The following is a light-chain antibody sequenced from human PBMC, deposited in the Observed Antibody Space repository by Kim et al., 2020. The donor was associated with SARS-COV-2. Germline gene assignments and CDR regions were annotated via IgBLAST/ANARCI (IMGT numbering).Light chain of an antibody. CDR1: QDINNY. CDR2: TAS. CDR3: QQLNGYPPWT. V-gene: IGKV1-9*01. Sequence: SVGDRVTITCRTSQDINNYLAWYQQKPGKAPKLLIYTASTVRSGVPSRFSGSGSGTEFTLTISSLQPEDFATYYCQQLNGYPPWTFGQGTKVDIK. J-gene: IGKJ1*01.